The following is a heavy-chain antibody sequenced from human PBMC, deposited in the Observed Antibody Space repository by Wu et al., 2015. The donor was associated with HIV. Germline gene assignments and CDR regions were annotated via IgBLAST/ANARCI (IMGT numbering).Heavy chain of an antibody. V-gene: IGHV1-18*01. CDR2: ISAYNGNT. J-gene: IGHJ4*02. D-gene: IGHD1-14*01. Sequence: QAQLVQSADETRLPGASVKVSCKASGYTFTSYGISWVRQAPGQGLEWMGWISAYNGNTNYAQKLQGRVTMTTDTSTSTAYMELRSLRSDDTAVYYCARDLIGTPPNHQPANKRDYWGQGTLVTVSS. CDR3: ARDLIGTPPNHQPANKRDY. CDR1: GYTFTSYG.